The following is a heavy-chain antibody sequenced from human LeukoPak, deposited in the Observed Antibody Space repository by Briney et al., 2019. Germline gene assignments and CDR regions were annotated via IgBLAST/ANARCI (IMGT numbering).Heavy chain of an antibody. CDR3: ARDSGTTGEVKFDP. CDR1: GGSINSY. CDR2: ISGSGAI. D-gene: IGHD3-10*01. J-gene: IGHJ5*02. V-gene: IGHV4-4*07. Sequence: PSETLSLTCTVSGGSINSYWSWIRQPAGKGLEWVGRISGSGAITYNPALQSRLSISIDTSKNQFSLKLMSVTAADTAVYYCARDSGTTGEVKFDPWGQGTLVTVSS.